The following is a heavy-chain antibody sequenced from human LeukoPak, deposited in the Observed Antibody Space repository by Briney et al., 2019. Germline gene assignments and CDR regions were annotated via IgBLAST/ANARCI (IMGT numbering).Heavy chain of an antibody. V-gene: IGHV3-74*01. CDR1: GFSFSDYW. D-gene: IGHD3/OR15-3a*01. CDR2: IKGDGIST. Sequence: GGSLRLSCEASGFSFSDYWIDWVRQAPGKGLVWVSRIKGDGISTNYADSVKGRFTISRDNAKNTVYLQMNSLEAEDSAIYYCARGAWTAYYFDYWGQGTLVTVSS. CDR3: ARGAWTAYYFDY. J-gene: IGHJ4*02.